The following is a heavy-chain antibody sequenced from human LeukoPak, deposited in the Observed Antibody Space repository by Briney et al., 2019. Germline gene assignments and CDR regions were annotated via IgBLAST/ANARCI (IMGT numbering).Heavy chain of an antibody. CDR2: ISHSGMTI. CDR3: ARGMTGSQAYYYDYMAV. Sequence: PGGSLRLSCAASGFSFGDDFMTWIRKAPATGLERISFISHSGMTIYYSDSVRGRFTISRDNAKNSLFLQMNNLRAEDTPAYYGARGMTGSQAYYYDYMAVWGKGATVIVSS. V-gene: IGHV3-11*01. D-gene: IGHD3-10*01. CDR1: GFSFGDDF. J-gene: IGHJ6*03.